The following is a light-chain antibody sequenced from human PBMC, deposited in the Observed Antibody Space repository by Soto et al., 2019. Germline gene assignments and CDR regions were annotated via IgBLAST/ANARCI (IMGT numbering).Light chain of an antibody. CDR1: SDYSTYA. CDR3: QSLGTGIQV. V-gene: IGLV4-69*01. Sequence: QPVLTQSPSASGSLGAWVKLTCTLSSDYSTYAIAWHQQQSEKGPRFLMKINYDGTHSKGDGFFDRFSGSSSGAERHLTISSLQSEDEADYYCQSLGTGIQVFGGGTKLTVL. J-gene: IGLJ3*02. CDR2: INYDGTH.